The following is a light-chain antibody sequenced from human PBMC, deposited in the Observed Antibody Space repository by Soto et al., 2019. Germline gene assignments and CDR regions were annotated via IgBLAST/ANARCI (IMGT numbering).Light chain of an antibody. CDR1: SSDVGGYNY. V-gene: IGLV2-14*01. J-gene: IGLJ3*02. Sequence: QSALTQPASVSGSPGQSITISCTGTSSDVGGYNYVSWYQQHPGKAPKLMIYEVSNRPSGVSNRFSGSKSGNTASLTISGLRVEDGGGYYHTSKKSQSPPVFGGRTK. CDR2: EVS. CDR3: TSKKSQSPPV.